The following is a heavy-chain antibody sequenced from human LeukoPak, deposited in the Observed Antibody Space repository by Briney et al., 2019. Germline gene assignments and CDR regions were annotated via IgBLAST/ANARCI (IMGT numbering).Heavy chain of an antibody. CDR2: IVVGSGNT. D-gene: IGHD3-10*01. CDR3: AAEGWFGELLFDY. CDR1: GFTFRTSA. Sequence: SVKVSCKTSGFTFRTSAMQWVRQARGQRLEWIGWIVVGSGNTNYAQKFQERVTITRDMSTSTAYMELSSLRSEDTAVYYCAAEGWFGELLFDYWGQGTLVTVSS. J-gene: IGHJ4*02. V-gene: IGHV1-58*02.